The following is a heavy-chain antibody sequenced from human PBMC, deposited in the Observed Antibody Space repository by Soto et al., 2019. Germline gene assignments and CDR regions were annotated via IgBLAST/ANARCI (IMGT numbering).Heavy chain of an antibody. J-gene: IGHJ6*02. D-gene: IGHD5-18*01. CDR1: GFTFSSYA. Sequence: EVQLLESGGGLVQPGGSLRLSCAASGFTFSSYAMSWVRQAPGKGLEWVSAISGSGGSTYYADSVKGRFTISRDNSKNTLYLQMNSLRAEDTAVYYCAKETGTAMVGLEDGMDVWGQGTTVTVSS. V-gene: IGHV3-23*01. CDR3: AKETGTAMVGLEDGMDV. CDR2: ISGSGGST.